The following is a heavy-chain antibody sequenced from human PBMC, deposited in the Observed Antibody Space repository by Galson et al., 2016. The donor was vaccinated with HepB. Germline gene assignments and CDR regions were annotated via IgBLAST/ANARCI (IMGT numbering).Heavy chain of an antibody. CDR1: GFSVSSNY. Sequence: SLRLSCAASGFSVSSNYLSWVRQVPGKGLEWASVIYSRGNTYYADSVKGRFTLSRDSSKNTLYLRMDSLRAEDTAMYYCVRSPPGSGYFLLYYFEYWGQGTPVTVSS. D-gene: IGHD3-3*01. V-gene: IGHV3-53*01. J-gene: IGHJ4*02. CDR3: VRSPPGSGYFLLYYFEY. CDR2: IYSRGNT.